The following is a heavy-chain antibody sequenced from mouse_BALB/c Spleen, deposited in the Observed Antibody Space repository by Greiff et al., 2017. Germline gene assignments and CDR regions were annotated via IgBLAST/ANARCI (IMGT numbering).Heavy chain of an antibody. J-gene: IGHJ4*01. CDR3: AGSRPYYYAMDY. CDR2: IDPANGNT. D-gene: IGHD1-1*01. CDR1: GFNIKDTY. Sequence: VQLQQSGAELVKPGASVKLSCTASGFNIKDTYMHWVKQRPEQGLEWIGRIDPANGNTKYDPKFQGKATITADTSSNPAYLQLSSLTSEDTAVYYCAGSRPYYYAMDYWGQGTSVTVSS. V-gene: IGHV14-3*02.